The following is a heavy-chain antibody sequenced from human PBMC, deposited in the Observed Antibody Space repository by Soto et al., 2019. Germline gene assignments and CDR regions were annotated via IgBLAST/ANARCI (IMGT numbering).Heavy chain of an antibody. J-gene: IGHJ5*02. CDR1: GFTFSSYT. CDR3: LKEAITHSSSWYDH. D-gene: IGHD6-13*01. Sequence: GGSLRLSCSASGFTFSSYTMHWVRQAPGKGLEYVSAISSNGDSTYYADSVKGRFTISRDNSKNTLYLQMSSLRAEDTAVYYCLKEAITHSSSWYDHWGQGTLVTVSS. V-gene: IGHV3-64D*06. CDR2: ISSNGDST.